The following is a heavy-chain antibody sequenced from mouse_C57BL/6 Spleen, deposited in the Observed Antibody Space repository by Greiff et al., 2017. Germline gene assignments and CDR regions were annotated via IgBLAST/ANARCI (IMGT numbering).Heavy chain of an antibody. Sequence: VQLKEAGAELVKPGASVKLSCTASGFNIKDYYMHWVKKRTEQGLEWMGRIDPEDGETKSAQKFQGKSTITADTSSNTAYMQLSSLTSEDTAVYYGASPYDYDAMDYWGQGTSVTVSS. D-gene: IGHD2-10*02. CDR2: IDPEDGET. V-gene: IGHV14-2*01. J-gene: IGHJ4*01. CDR1: GFNIKDYY. CDR3: ASPYDYDAMDY.